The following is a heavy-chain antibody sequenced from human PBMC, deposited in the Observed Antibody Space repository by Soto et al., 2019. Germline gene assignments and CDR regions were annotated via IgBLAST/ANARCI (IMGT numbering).Heavy chain of an antibody. CDR3: ARAYCGGYGYLDY. Sequence: SETLSLTCTVSGGSISSGGYYWSWIRQHPGKCLEWIGYIYYSGSTYYNPSLKSRVTISVDTSKNQFSLKLSSVTAADTAVYYCARAYCGGYGYLDYWGQGTLVTVSS. CDR2: IYYSGST. V-gene: IGHV4-31*03. J-gene: IGHJ4*02. CDR1: GGSISSGGYY. D-gene: IGHD2-21*02.